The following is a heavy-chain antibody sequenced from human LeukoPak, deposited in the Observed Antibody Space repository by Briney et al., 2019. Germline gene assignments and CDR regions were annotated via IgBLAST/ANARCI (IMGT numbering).Heavy chain of an antibody. Sequence: GGSLRLSCAASGFTFSSYAMSWVRQAPGKGLEWVSAISGSGGSTYYADSVKCRFTISGDNSKNTLYLQMNSLRAEDTAVYYCAKGPFSGSYYVGFDYWGQGTLVTVSS. CDR3: AKGPFSGSYYVGFDY. V-gene: IGHV3-23*01. J-gene: IGHJ4*02. D-gene: IGHD1-26*01. CDR2: ISGSGGST. CDR1: GFTFSSYA.